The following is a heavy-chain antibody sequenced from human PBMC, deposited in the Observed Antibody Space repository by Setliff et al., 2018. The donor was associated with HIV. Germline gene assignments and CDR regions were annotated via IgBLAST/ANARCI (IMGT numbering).Heavy chain of an antibody. CDR1: GGTFIGSSFQ. CDR3: ARGPPFAY. CDR2: IAYSGTTMYT. Sequence: SETLSLTCTVSGGTFIGSSFQSTWIRQTPGKGLEWIADIAYSGTTMYTNYNPSLESRVIVSEDTSRDQFFLKLTSVTADDTAIYYCARGPPFAYWGQGLLVTVSS. J-gene: IGHJ4*02. V-gene: IGHV4-39*07.